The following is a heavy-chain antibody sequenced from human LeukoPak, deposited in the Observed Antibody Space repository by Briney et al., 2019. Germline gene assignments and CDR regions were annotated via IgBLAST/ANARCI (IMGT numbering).Heavy chain of an antibody. D-gene: IGHD6-13*01. CDR3: AKGVSRWYPPHFAY. Sequence: GGCLRLSCAASGFSFRSYWMHWVRQAPGKGLVWVARISPDGSSALSADSVRGRFTISRDNPKNTLYLQMSSLRAADTAVYYCAKGVSRWYPPHFAYWGQGTLITVSS. J-gene: IGHJ4*02. V-gene: IGHV3-74*03. CDR2: ISPDGSSA. CDR1: GFSFRSYW.